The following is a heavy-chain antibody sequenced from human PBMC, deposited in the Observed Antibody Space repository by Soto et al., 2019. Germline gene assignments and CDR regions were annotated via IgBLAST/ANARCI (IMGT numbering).Heavy chain of an antibody. CDR3: ARRWLQLGYFDY. CDR1: GGSISSGDYY. Sequence: SETLSLTCTVSGGSISSGDYYWSWIRQPPGKGLEWIGYIYYSGSTYYNPSLKSRVTISVDTSKNQFSLKLSSVTAADTAVYYCARRWLQLGYFDYWGQGTLVTVSS. CDR2: IYYSGST. J-gene: IGHJ4*02. V-gene: IGHV4-30-4*01. D-gene: IGHD5-12*01.